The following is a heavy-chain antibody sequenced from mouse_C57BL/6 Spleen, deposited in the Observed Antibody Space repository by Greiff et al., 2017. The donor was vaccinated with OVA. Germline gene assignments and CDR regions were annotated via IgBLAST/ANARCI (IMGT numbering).Heavy chain of an antibody. Sequence: EVKLVESGGGLVKPGGSLKLSCAASGFTFSSYAMSWVRQTPEKRLEWVATISDGGSYTYYPDNVKGRFTISRDNAKNNLYLQMSHLKSEDTAMYYCARKSGSRYFDVWGTGTTVTVSS. CDR3: ARKSGSRYFDV. J-gene: IGHJ1*03. D-gene: IGHD1-3*01. CDR2: ISDGGSYT. CDR1: GFTFSSYA. V-gene: IGHV5-4*03.